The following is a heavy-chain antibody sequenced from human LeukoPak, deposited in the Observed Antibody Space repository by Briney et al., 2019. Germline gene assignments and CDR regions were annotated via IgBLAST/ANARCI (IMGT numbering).Heavy chain of an antibody. D-gene: IGHD1-1*01. CDR1: GFTFSESR. J-gene: IGHJ4*02. Sequence: PGGSLRLSCVVYGFTFSESRMSWVRWAPGRGLGWVASLNLDGSDKYYVDSVKGRFTISRDNAKNSLYLQMDSLRVEDTAVYYCAKGKRYPDYWGQGTLVTVSS. V-gene: IGHV3-7*03. CDR2: LNLDGSDK. CDR3: AKGKRYPDY.